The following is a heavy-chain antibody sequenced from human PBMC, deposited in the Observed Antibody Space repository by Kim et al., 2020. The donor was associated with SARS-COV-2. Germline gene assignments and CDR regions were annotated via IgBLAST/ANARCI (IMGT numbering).Heavy chain of an antibody. J-gene: IGHJ4*02. CDR1: GYTFTSYD. CDR2: INTNTGNP. V-gene: IGHV7-4-1*02. D-gene: IGHD3-10*01. Sequence: ASVKVSCKASGYTFTSYDMHWVRQAPGQGLEWMGWINTNTGNPTYAQGFTGRVVFSLDTSVSTAYLQISSLKAEDTAVYYCARLLGGPGYNYWGQGTLVTVSS. CDR3: ARLLGGPGYNY.